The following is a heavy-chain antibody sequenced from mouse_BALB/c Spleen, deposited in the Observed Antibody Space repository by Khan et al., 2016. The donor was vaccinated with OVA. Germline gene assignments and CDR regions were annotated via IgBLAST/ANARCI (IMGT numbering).Heavy chain of an antibody. J-gene: IGHJ2*01. Sequence: EVQLQQSGAELVKPGASVKLSCTASGFNIKDTYMHWVKQRPEQGLEWIGRIDPANGNTTYDPKFQGKATITADTSSNTAYLQLRSLTSEYTAVDYCARINAWGQGTTLTVSS. V-gene: IGHV14-3*02. CDR3: ARINA. CDR1: GFNIKDTY. CDR2: IDPANGNT.